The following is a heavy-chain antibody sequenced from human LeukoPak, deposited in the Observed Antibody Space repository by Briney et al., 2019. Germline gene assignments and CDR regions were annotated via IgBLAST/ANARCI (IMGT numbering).Heavy chain of an antibody. Sequence: ASVKVSCKASGGTFSSYAISWVRQAPGQGLEWMGRIIPIFGTANYAQKFQGRVTITTDESTSTAYMELSSLRSEDTAVYYCARNSNAKRYFDYWGQGTLVTVSS. CDR2: IIPIFGTA. J-gene: IGHJ4*02. CDR1: GGTFSSYA. V-gene: IGHV1-69*05. CDR3: ARNSNAKRYFDY. D-gene: IGHD2/OR15-2a*01.